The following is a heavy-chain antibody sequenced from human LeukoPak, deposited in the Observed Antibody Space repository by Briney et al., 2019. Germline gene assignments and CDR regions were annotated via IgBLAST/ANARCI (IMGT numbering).Heavy chain of an antibody. J-gene: IGHJ4*02. CDR3: TTDPGDYTDY. CDR1: GFTCSNAW. D-gene: IGHD4-17*01. CDR2: LKSKTDGGTA. Sequence: PGGSLTLSCAASGFTCSNAWMSWVRQPPGKGLEWVGRLKSKTDGGTADYAAPVKGRFSISRDDSKNTLYLQMNSLKTEDTAVYYCTTDPGDYTDYWGQGTLVAVSS. V-gene: IGHV3-15*01.